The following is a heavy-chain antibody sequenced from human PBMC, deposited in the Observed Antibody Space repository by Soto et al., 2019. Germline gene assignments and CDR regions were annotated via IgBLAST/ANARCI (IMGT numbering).Heavy chain of an antibody. CDR1: GFTFEDYA. V-gene: IGHV3-9*01. CDR3: ARGRGRSQKDGFDI. CDR2: ISWNSGSI. D-gene: IGHD3-10*01. J-gene: IGHJ3*02. Sequence: EVQLVESGGGLVQPGRSLRLSCATSGFTFEDYAMHWVRQAPGKGLEWVSSISWNSGSIGHADSVKGRFTISRDKAKKSLYLQMNSLRAEDTALYFWARGRGRSQKDGFDIWGPGTMVTVSS.